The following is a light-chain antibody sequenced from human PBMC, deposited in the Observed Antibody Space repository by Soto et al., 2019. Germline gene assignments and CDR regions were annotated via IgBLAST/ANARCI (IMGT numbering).Light chain of an antibody. CDR3: QQSKDYPRNT. CDR2: DAS. Sequence: AIQLTQSPSSLSASVGDRVTITCRASQGISSALAWYQQKPGKDPKVLIYDASSLEGGVPSRFSGSGSGTDFTLTITSLQPEDFATYYCQQSKDYPRNTFGGGTKVEIK. CDR1: QGISSA. J-gene: IGKJ4*01. V-gene: IGKV1D-13*01.